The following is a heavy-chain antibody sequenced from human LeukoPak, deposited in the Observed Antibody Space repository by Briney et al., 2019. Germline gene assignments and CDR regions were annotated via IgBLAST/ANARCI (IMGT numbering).Heavy chain of an antibody. D-gene: IGHD2-2*01. V-gene: IGHV4-34*01. CDR1: GGSFSGYY. Sequence: PSETLSLTCAVYGGSFSGYYWSWIRQPPGKGLEWIGEINHSGSTNYSPSLKSRVTISVDTPKNQFSLKLSSVTAADTAVYYCARGRRNIVVVPAAMLVDYWGQGTLVTVSS. J-gene: IGHJ4*02. CDR3: ARGRRNIVVVPAAMLVDY. CDR2: INHSGST.